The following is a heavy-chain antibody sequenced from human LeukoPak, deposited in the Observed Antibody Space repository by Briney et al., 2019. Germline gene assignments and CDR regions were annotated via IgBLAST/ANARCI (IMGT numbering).Heavy chain of an antibody. Sequence: SQTLSLTCTVSVGSLSGYYWSWLPQSAAKGLEWNGRITTSGSTNYNPSLKTRVSMSVNTSKNQFFLMLTSVTAADTAVYYCARGPSGATPFDYWGQGILVTVS. CDR2: ITTSGST. V-gene: IGHV4-4*07. CDR1: VGSLSGYY. J-gene: IGHJ4*02. CDR3: ARGPSGATPFDY. D-gene: IGHD1-26*01.